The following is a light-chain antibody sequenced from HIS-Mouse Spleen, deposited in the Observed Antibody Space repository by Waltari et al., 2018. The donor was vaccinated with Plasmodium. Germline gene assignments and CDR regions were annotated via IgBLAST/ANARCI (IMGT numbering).Light chain of an antibody. J-gene: IGLJ3*02. CDR2: EDS. Sequence: SYELTQPPSVSVSPGQTARVTAPGDSLPKKYAYWYQQKSGQAPVLVIYEDSKRPSGIPERFSGSSSGTMATLTISGAQVEDEADYYCYSTDSSGNHRVFGGGTK. CDR3: YSTDSSGNHRV. V-gene: IGLV3-10*01. CDR1: SLPKKY.